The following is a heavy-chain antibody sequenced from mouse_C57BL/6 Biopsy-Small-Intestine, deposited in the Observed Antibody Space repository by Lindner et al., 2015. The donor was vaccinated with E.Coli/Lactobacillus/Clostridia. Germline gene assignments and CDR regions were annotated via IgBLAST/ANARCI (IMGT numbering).Heavy chain of an antibody. CDR3: ARRPSYYAMDY. J-gene: IGHJ4*01. Sequence: VQLQESGPELVKPGASVKISCKASGYAFSSSWMNWVKQRPGKGLEWIGRIYPGDGDTNYNGKFKGKATLTADKSSSTAYMQLSSLTSEDSAVYFCARRPSYYAMDYWGRRNLSHRLL. CDR1: GYAFSSSW. V-gene: IGHV1-82*01. CDR2: IYPGDGDT.